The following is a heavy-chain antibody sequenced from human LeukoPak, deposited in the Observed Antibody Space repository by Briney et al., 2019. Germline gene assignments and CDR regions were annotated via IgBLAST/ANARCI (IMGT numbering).Heavy chain of an antibody. Sequence: SETLSLTCAVSGGSFSGYYWSWIRQPPGKGLEWIGEINHSGSTNYNPSLKSRVTISVDTSKNQFSLKLSSVTAADTAVYYCAGDRYSSGWYYFDYWGQGTLVTVSS. CDR1: GGSFSGYY. V-gene: IGHV4-34*01. D-gene: IGHD6-19*01. CDR2: INHSGST. J-gene: IGHJ4*02. CDR3: AGDRYSSGWYYFDY.